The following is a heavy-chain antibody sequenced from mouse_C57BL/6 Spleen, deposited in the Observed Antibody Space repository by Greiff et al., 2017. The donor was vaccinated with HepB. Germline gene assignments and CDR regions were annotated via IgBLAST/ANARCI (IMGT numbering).Heavy chain of an antibody. Sequence: LVESGPGMVKPSQSLSLTCTVTGYSITSGYDWHWIRHFPGNKLEWMGYISYSGSTNYNPSLKSRISITHDTSKNHFFLKLNSVTTEDTATYYCARGNYGSSVDYWGQGTTLTVSS. D-gene: IGHD1-1*01. CDR2: ISYSGST. J-gene: IGHJ2*01. CDR1: GYSITSGYD. CDR3: ARGNYGSSVDY. V-gene: IGHV3-1*01.